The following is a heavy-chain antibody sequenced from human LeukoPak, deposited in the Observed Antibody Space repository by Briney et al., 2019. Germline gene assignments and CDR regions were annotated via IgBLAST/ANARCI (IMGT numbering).Heavy chain of an antibody. CDR3: ARERQQLVFDY. CDR2: IIPIFGTA. Sequence: ASVKVSCKASGGTFSSYAISWVRQAPGQGLEWMGGIIPIFGTANYAQKFQGRVTITTDESTSTAYIELSSLRSEDTAVYYCARERQQLVFDYWGQGTLVTVSS. J-gene: IGHJ4*02. D-gene: IGHD6-13*01. V-gene: IGHV1-69*05. CDR1: GGTFSSYA.